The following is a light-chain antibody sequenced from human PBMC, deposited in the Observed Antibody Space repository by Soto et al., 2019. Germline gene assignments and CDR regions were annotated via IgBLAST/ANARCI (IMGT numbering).Light chain of an antibody. J-gene: IGKJ5*01. Sequence: DIQMTQSPSFLSASVGDRVTIACRTSQGISSYLAWYQQKPGKAPNLLIHTASTLQSGVPSRFSGSGSGTEFTLTISSLQPEDFATYYCQQRNSYPSTFGQGTRLEI. CDR3: QQRNSYPST. CDR2: TAS. CDR1: QGISSY. V-gene: IGKV1-9*01.